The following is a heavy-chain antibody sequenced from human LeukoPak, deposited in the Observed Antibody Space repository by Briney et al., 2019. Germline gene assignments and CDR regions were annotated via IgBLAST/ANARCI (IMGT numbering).Heavy chain of an antibody. Sequence: GGSLRLSCAASGFTFSDYYMSWIRQAPGKGREWVSYISSSGSTIYYAASVKGRFTISRDNAKNSLYLQMNSLRAEDTAVYYCARDAPSGYDGEYFDYWGQGTLVTVSS. CDR3: ARDAPSGYDGEYFDY. J-gene: IGHJ4*02. CDR2: ISSSGSTI. V-gene: IGHV3-11*01. CDR1: GFTFSDYY. D-gene: IGHD5-12*01.